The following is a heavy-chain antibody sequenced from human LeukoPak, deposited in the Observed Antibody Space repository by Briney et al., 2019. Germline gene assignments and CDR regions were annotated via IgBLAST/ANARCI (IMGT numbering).Heavy chain of an antibody. D-gene: IGHD6-19*01. CDR3: ATSYSSGLAVY. V-gene: IGHV3-66*01. CDR2: IYSGGST. Sequence: GGSLRLSCAASGFTVSSNYMTWVRQVPGKGLEWVSVIYSGGSTSYADSVKGRFTISRDNSKNTLYLQMNSLRAEDTAVYYCATSYSSGLAVYWGQGTLVTVPS. CDR1: GFTVSSNY. J-gene: IGHJ4*02.